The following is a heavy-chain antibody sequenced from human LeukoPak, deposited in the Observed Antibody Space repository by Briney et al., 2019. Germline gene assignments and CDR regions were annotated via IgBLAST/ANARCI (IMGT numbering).Heavy chain of an antibody. CDR1: GGSIGSYY. CDR3: ARAAATAIPWFDP. V-gene: IGHV4-59*08. Sequence: SETLSLTCTVSGGSIGSYYWSWIRQPPGKGLEWIGYIYDSGSTNYNPSLKSRVTISVDTSKNQFSLKLSSVTAADTAVYYCARAAATAIPWFDPWGQGTLVTVSS. CDR2: IYDSGST. J-gene: IGHJ5*02. D-gene: IGHD2-2*02.